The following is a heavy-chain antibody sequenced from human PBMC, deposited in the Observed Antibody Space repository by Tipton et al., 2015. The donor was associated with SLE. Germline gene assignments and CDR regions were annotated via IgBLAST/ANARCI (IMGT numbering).Heavy chain of an antibody. J-gene: IGHJ4*02. Sequence: TLSLTCTVSGGSISTYYWSWIRQPPKQGLEWIGWIYHTGSTNHNPSLKSRVTISVDTSKNQFSLKLGSVTAADTAVYYCARGLTMIVVVTLDYWGQGTLVTVSS. CDR1: GGSISTYY. CDR3: ARGLTMIVVVTLDY. D-gene: IGHD3-22*01. V-gene: IGHV4-59*12. CDR2: IYHTGST.